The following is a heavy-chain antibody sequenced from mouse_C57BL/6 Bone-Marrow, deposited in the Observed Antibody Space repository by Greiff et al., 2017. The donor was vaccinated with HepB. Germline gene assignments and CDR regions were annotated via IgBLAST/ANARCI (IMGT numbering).Heavy chain of an antibody. CDR1: GYTFTSYW. V-gene: IGHV1-52*01. CDR2: IDPSDSET. CDR3: AREIYYYGSGYFDV. Sequence: QVQLQQSGAELVRPGSSVKLSCKASGYTFTSYWMHWVKQRPIQGLEWIGNIDPSDSETHYNQKFKDKATLTVDKSSSTAYMQLSSLTSEDSAVYYCAREIYYYGSGYFDVWGTGTTVTVSS. J-gene: IGHJ1*03. D-gene: IGHD1-1*01.